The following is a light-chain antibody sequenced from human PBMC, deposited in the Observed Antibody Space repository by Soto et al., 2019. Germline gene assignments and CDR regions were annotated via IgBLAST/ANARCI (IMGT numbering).Light chain of an antibody. CDR3: QQYNNWPLT. V-gene: IGKV3-15*01. Sequence: EIVMTPSPATLSVSPGETVTLSCRASQSVSSYLAWYQQKPGLPPRLLIHAASTRATGIPARFSGSGSGTEFSLTISSLQSEDFAVYYCQQYNNWPLTFGGGTKVDIK. CDR1: QSVSSY. CDR2: AAS. J-gene: IGKJ4*01.